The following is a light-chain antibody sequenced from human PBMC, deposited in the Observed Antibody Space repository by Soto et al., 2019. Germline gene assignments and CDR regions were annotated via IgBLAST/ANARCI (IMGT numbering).Light chain of an antibody. Sequence: DIQITQSPSVMSASVGDTVTITCRARQGINYYLAWFQHQPGKVPKRLIYAASDLESGVPSRFSGIGSGTEFTSTISRLKPEDFATYYCLQHSTYPVTFSGGTKVEIK. CDR3: LQHSTYPVT. CDR1: QGINYY. J-gene: IGKJ4*01. V-gene: IGKV1-17*03. CDR2: AAS.